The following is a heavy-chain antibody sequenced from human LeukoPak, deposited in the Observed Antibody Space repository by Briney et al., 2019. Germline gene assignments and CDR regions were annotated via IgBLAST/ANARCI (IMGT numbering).Heavy chain of an antibody. CDR3: ARDKRGAFDI. CDR2: IYYSGST. Sequence: SETLSLTCSVSGGSMSSYYWSWIRQPPGKGLEWIGYIYYSGSTNYNPSLKSRVTISVDTSKNQFSLDLSSVTAADTAVYYCARDKRGAFDIWGQGTMISVSS. J-gene: IGHJ3*02. V-gene: IGHV4-59*13. CDR1: GGSMSSYY. D-gene: IGHD3-10*01.